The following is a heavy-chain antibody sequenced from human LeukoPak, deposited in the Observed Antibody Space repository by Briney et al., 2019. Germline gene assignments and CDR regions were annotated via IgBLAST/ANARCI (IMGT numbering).Heavy chain of an antibody. CDR1: GGTFSSYA. Sequence: SVKVSCKASGGTFSSYAISWVRQAPGQGLEWMGRIIPILGIANYAQKFQGRVTITADKSTSTAYMELSSLRSEDTAVYYCASVYYGDYVLSGGFDPWGQGTLVTVSS. D-gene: IGHD4-17*01. V-gene: IGHV1-69*04. CDR2: IIPILGIA. J-gene: IGHJ5*02. CDR3: ASVYYGDYVLSGGFDP.